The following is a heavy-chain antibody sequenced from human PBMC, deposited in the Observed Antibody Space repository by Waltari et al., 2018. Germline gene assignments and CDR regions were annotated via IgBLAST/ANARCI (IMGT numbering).Heavy chain of an antibody. CDR3: ARGAPYGDYLPCDY. Sequence: QVQLVQSGAEVEKPGASVKVSCKAIGYTFPRYGIRWVRPAPGQGLEWMGWVSPHNGDTDYAQKFQGRVTMATDTFMNTAYMELRSLRPDDTAVYYCARGAPYGDYLPCDYWGQGTLVTVSS. V-gene: IGHV1-18*04. CDR1: GYTFPRYG. CDR2: VSPHNGDT. J-gene: IGHJ4*02. D-gene: IGHD4-17*01.